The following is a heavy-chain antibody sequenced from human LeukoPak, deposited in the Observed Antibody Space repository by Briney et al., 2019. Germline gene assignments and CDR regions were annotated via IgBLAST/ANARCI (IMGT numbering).Heavy chain of an antibody. Sequence: SETLSLTCTVSGVSISSSSYYWGWIRQPPGKGLEWIGSIYYSGSTYYNPSLKSRVTISVDTSKNQFSLKLSSVTAADTAVYYCARRVGATLRYFDYWGQGTLVTVSS. D-gene: IGHD1-26*01. CDR2: IYYSGST. CDR1: GVSISSSSYY. J-gene: IGHJ4*02. CDR3: ARRVGATLRYFDY. V-gene: IGHV4-39*01.